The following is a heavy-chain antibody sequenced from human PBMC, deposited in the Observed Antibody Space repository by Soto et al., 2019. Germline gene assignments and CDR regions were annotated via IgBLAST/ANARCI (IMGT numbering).Heavy chain of an antibody. CDR3: ARAKARRPLGANYCDSLDV. Sequence: QVQLVQSGAAVKKPGSSVKVSCKASGGTFSTSAISWVRQAPGQGLEWVGGIMPVFPTPDYAQNFQGRVTITADESTTTDYLELTSLRADDTAVYYCARAKARRPLGANYCDSLDVWGQGTAITVSS. CDR2: IMPVFPTP. J-gene: IGHJ6*02. CDR1: GGTFSTSA. V-gene: IGHV1-69*12. D-gene: IGHD3-16*02.